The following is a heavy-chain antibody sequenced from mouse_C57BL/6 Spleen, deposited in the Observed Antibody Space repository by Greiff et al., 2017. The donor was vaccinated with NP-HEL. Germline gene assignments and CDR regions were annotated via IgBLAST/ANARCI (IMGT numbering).Heavy chain of an antibody. CDR1: GYTFTSYT. J-gene: IGHJ4*01. CDR2: INPSSGYT. CDR3: ASPSGYGRDAMDY. D-gene: IGHD1-1*01. Sequence: QVQLQQSGAELARPGASVKMSCKASGYTFTSYTMHWVKQRPGQGLEWIGYINPSSGYTKYNQKFKDKATLTADKSSSTAYMQLSSLTSEDSAVYYCASPSGYGRDAMDYWGQGTSVTVSS. V-gene: IGHV1-4*01.